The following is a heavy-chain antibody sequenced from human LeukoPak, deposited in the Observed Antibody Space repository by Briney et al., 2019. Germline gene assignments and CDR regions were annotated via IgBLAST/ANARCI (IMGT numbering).Heavy chain of an antibody. D-gene: IGHD3-22*01. J-gene: IGHJ4*02. CDR3: ARDYDSSGYYPHFDY. V-gene: IGHV3-30-3*01. Sequence: GGSLRLSCAASGFTFSSYAMHWVRQAPGKGLESVAVMSYDGSNKYYADSVKGRFTISRDNSKNTLYLQMNSLRTEDTAVYYCARDYDSSGYYPHFDYWGQGTLVTVSS. CDR1: GFTFSSYA. CDR2: MSYDGSNK.